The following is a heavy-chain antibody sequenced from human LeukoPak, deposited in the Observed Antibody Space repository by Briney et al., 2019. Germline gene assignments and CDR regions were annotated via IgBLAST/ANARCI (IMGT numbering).Heavy chain of an antibody. CDR1: GFTFSSYA. V-gene: IGHV3-30-3*01. CDR2: ISYDGSNK. Sequence: PGRSLRLSCAASGFTFSSYAMHWVRQAPGKGLEWVAVISYDGSNKYYADSVKGRFTISRDNSKNTLYLQMNSLRAEDTAVYCCARGLYDILTGYYIWGQGTLVTVSS. J-gene: IGHJ4*02. D-gene: IGHD3-9*01. CDR3: ARGLYDILTGYYI.